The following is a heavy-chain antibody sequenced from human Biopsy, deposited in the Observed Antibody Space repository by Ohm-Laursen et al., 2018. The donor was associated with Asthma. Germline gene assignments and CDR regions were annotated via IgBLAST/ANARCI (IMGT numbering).Heavy chain of an antibody. V-gene: IGHV3-33*05. D-gene: IGHD3-10*01. CDR1: GFTFSSYG. CDR2: MSYDGSIK. CDR3: ARGLDYSGRSGFDY. J-gene: IGHJ4*02. Sequence: SLRLSCAASGFTFSSYGMDWVRQAPGRGLEWVALMSYDGSIKDYADSVKGRFTISRDNSMNTLYLHMNSLRVEDTAVYYCARGLDYSGRSGFDYWGQGTLVIVSS.